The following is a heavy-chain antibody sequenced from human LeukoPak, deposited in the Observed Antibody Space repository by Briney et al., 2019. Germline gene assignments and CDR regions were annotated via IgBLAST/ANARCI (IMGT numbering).Heavy chain of an antibody. D-gene: IGHD2-15*01. V-gene: IGHV4-38-2*02. CDR2: IKHRGRS. CDR3: ARVVGATSIDY. J-gene: IGHJ4*02. Sequence: SETLSLTGSVSGSSISSDYYWGWVRQPPGKGLEWIGSIKHRGRSYYNPSLKSRVTISVDTSKNRFSLQLSSVTAADTAVYYCARVVGATSIDYWGQGILVTVSS. CDR1: GSSISSDYY.